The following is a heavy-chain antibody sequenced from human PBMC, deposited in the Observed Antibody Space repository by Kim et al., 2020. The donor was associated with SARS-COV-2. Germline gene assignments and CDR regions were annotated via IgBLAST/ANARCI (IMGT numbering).Heavy chain of an antibody. V-gene: IGHV3-43*01. CDR3: AKGHIAAAGTNFDY. Sequence: ADSVKGRFTISRDNSKNALYLQMNSLRTEDTALYYCAKGHIAAAGTNFDYWGQGTLVTVSS. D-gene: IGHD6-13*01. J-gene: IGHJ4*02.